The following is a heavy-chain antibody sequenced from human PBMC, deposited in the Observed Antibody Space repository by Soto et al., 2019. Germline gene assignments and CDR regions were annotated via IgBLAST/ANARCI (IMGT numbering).Heavy chain of an antibody. V-gene: IGHV1-69*06. CDR3: ARGQYNSGWGRHYYYYYAMDV. J-gene: IGHJ6*02. CDR1: GGTFSSYA. CDR2: IIPIFGTA. D-gene: IGHD6-19*01. Sequence: SVKVSCKASGGTFSSYAISWVRQAPGQGLEWMGGIIPIFGTANYAQKFQGRVTITADKSTSTAYMELSSLRSEDTAVYYCARGQYNSGWGRHYYYYYAMDVWGQGTPVTVSS.